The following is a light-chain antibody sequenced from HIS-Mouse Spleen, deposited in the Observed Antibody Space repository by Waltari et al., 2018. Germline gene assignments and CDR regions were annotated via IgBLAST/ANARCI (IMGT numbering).Light chain of an antibody. CDR1: SRYGGSYNL. Sequence: QSALTQPASVSGSPGQSITISCTGTSRYGGSYNLVSWYQQPPGQAPKLMIYEGSKRPSGVSNRFSGSKSGNTASLTISGLQTEDEADYYCCSYAGSSTVVFGGGTKLTVL. CDR3: CSYAGSSTVV. CDR2: EGS. V-gene: IGLV2-23*01. J-gene: IGLJ2*01.